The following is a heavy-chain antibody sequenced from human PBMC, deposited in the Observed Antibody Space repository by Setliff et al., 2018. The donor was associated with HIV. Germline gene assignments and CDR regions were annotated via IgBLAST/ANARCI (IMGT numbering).Heavy chain of an antibody. CDR3: ARRGYSSGWHLSYYYYGMDV. V-gene: IGHV3-30*04. CDR1: GFTFSSYA. J-gene: IGHJ6*02. D-gene: IGHD6-19*01. Sequence: GGSLRLSCAASGFTFSSYAMHWVRQAPGKGLEWVAVISYDGSNKYYTDSVKGRFTISRDNSKNTLYLQMNSLRAEDTAVYYCARRGYSSGWHLSYYYYGMDVWGQGTTVTVSS. CDR2: ISYDGSNK.